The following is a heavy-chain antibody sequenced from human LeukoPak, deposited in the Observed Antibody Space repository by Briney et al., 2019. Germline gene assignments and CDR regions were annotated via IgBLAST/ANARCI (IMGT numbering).Heavy chain of an antibody. CDR3: ARVQSGNGYDTLDV. Sequence: GGSLRLSCVASGFTISIYWMDWVRQTPGKGLEWLANINQDGTTTYYVDSVKGRFTISRDNAKNSLYLQVNSLRAEDTATYYCARVQSGNGYDTLDVWGQGTTVTVS. J-gene: IGHJ6*02. CDR2: INQDGTTT. V-gene: IGHV3-7*01. CDR1: GFTISIYW. D-gene: IGHD3-3*01.